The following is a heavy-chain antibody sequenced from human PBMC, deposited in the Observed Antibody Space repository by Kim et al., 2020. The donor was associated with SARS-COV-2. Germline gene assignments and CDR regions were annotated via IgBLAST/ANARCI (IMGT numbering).Heavy chain of an antibody. Sequence: EKSYVEVVGGRFTISRDDTKDSLYLQMNSLRAEDTAVYYCARDAFSGYDSWGPGTLVTVSS. D-gene: IGHD5-12*01. CDR2: EK. CDR3: ARDAFSGYDS. V-gene: IGHV3-7*01. J-gene: IGHJ4*02.